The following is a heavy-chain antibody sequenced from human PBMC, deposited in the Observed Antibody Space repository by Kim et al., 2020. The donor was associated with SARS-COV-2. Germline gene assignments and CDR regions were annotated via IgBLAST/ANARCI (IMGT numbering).Heavy chain of an antibody. V-gene: IGHV3-9*01. J-gene: IGHJ6*02. Sequence: ADSVKGRFTISRDNAKNSRYLQMNSLRAEDTALYYCAKGYYYDSSYYGMDVWGQGTTVTVSS. CDR3: AKGYYYDSSYYGMDV. D-gene: IGHD3-22*01.